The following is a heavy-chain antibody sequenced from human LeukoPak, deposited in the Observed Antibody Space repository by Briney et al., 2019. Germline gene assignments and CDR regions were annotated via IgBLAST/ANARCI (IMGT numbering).Heavy chain of an antibody. D-gene: IGHD3-22*01. CDR1: GFTVSGNY. J-gene: IGHJ4*02. CDR3: ARDRYYYDSSGYYRFDY. Sequence: PGGSLRLSCAVSGFTVSGNYMSWIRQPAGKGLEWIARIHTSGSTNYNPSLKSRVTMSVDTSKNQFSLKLSSVTAADTAVYYCARDRYYYDSSGYYRFDYWGQGTLVTVSS. CDR2: IHTSGST. V-gene: IGHV4-4*07.